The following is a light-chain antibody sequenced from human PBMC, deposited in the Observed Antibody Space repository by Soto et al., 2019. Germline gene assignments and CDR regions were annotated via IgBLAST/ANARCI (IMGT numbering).Light chain of an antibody. J-gene: IGLJ3*02. CDR1: SSDIGASNY. Sequence: QSALTQPASVSGSPGQSITVSCTGTSSDIGASNYVSWYQQHPGKAPKLIISEVSNRPSGVSNRFSGSKSGSTASLTISGLQAEDEADYYCTSYTSSTTWLFGGGTQLTVL. V-gene: IGLV2-14*01. CDR3: TSYTSSTTWL. CDR2: EVS.